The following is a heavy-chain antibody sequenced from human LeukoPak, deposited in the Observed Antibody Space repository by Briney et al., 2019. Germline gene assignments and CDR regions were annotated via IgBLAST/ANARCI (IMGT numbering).Heavy chain of an antibody. CDR2: ISYDGSNK. CDR1: GFTFSSYA. Sequence: QSGGSLRLSCAASGFTFSSYAINWVRQTPGKGLEWMAIISYDGSNKYYADSVKGRFTISRDNSKNTLFLQMNSLRAEDTAVYYCARDGGRFKRAAAGQFDYWGQGTLVTVSS. J-gene: IGHJ4*02. D-gene: IGHD6-25*01. CDR3: ARDGGRFKRAAAGQFDY. V-gene: IGHV3-30-3*01.